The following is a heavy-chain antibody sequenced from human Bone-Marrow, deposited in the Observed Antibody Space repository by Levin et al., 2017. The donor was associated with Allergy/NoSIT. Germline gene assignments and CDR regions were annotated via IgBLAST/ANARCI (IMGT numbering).Heavy chain of an antibody. CDR2: TSSSSRYI. CDR1: GFTFSSYS. V-gene: IGHV3-21*01. CDR3: ARVDCSSTSCYGVDY. Sequence: GESLKISCAASGFTFSSYSMNWVRQAPGKGLEWVSSTSSSSRYIYYADSVKGRFTISRDNAKNSLYLQMNSLRAEDTAVYYCARVDCSSTSCYGVDYWGQGTLVTVSS. D-gene: IGHD2-2*01. J-gene: IGHJ4*02.